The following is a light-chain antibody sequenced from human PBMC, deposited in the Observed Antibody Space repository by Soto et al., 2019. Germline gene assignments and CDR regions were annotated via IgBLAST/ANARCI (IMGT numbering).Light chain of an antibody. V-gene: IGKV3-20*01. CDR1: QRIXDSY. Sequence: IGLTKSPCTLSLSPGESATLSCRASQRIXDSYLAWYQQKPGQAPGLLXYDTSTRATGSPDRFIGSGSATDFALTISRVEPEDFAMYFCQQYGSATGTFGQGTKVDIK. J-gene: IGKJ1*01. CDR2: DTS. CDR3: QQYGSATGT.